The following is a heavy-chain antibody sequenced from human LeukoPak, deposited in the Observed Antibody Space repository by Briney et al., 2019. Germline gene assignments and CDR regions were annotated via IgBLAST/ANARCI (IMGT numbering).Heavy chain of an antibody. D-gene: IGHD2-2*01. CDR2: INGGTGNT. J-gene: IGHJ6*03. CDR1: GYTFTSYS. V-gene: IGHV1-3*01. Sequence: GASVKVSCKASGYTFTSYSMHWVRQAPGQRLEWMGWINGGTGNTKYSQNFQGRVTISRDTSASTAYMELSSLRSDDTAVYYCARVYCSSTSCYEPYYYYMDVWGKGTTVTVSS. CDR3: ARVYCSSTSCYEPYYYYMDV.